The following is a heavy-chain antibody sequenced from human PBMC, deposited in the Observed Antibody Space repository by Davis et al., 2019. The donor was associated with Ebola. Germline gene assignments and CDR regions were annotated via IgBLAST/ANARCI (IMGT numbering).Heavy chain of an antibody. D-gene: IGHD1-14*01. Sequence: GGSLRLSCEASGFSVSDNYMNWVRQAPGKGLEWVAVIWYDGSNKYYADSVKGRFTISRDNSKNTLYLQMNSLRAEDTAEYYCARDFNRVPAFYWGQGTLVTVSS. CDR2: IWYDGSNK. V-gene: IGHV3-33*08. CDR1: GFSVSDNY. J-gene: IGHJ4*02. CDR3: ARDFNRVPAFY.